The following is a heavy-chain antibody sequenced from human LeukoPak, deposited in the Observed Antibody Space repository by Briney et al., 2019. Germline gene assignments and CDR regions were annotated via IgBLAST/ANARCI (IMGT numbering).Heavy chain of an antibody. V-gene: IGHV4-59*08. CDR1: GGSISSYY. J-gene: IGHJ4*02. CDR2: IYYSGST. Sequence: PSETLSLTCSVSGGSISSYYWSWIRQPPGKGLEWIGDIYYSGSTNYNPSLKSRVTISIDTSRNQFSLQLSSVSAADTAVYYCARWDSSGWYAVFDYWGQGTLVTVSS. D-gene: IGHD6-19*01. CDR3: ARWDSSGWYAVFDY.